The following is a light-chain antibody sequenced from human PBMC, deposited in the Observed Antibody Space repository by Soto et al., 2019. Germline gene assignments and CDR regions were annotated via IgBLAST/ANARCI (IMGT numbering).Light chain of an antibody. Sequence: EIVMTQSPATLSVSPGERATLSCRASQSVSTKLAWYRHKPGQAPRLLIYGASTRATGIPARFSGSVSGTEFTLTINSLQSEDFAVYYCQQYKNWPHFTFGPGTTVDIK. CDR1: QSVSTK. CDR3: QQYKNWPHFT. CDR2: GAS. J-gene: IGKJ3*01. V-gene: IGKV3-15*01.